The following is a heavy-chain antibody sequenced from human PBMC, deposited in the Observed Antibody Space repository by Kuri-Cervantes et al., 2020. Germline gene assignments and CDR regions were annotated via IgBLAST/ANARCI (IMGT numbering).Heavy chain of an antibody. CDR1: GFSLSNARMG. CDR3: ARTGRPAGGSFDY. V-gene: IGHV2-26*01. J-gene: IGHJ4*02. Sequence: SGPTLVKPTETLTLTCTVSGFSLSNARMGVSWIRQPPGKALEWLAHIFSNDEKSYSTSLKSRLTITKDTSKNHVVLTLTNMDPVDTATYYCARTGRPAGGSFDYWGQGTLVTVSS. CDR2: IFSNDEK. D-gene: IGHD6-13*01.